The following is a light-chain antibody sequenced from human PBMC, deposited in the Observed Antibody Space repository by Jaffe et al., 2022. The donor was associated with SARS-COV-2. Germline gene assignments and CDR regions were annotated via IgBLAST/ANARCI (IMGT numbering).Light chain of an antibody. CDR3: SSHTSSSTPV. CDR2: DVS. V-gene: IGLV2-14*01. J-gene: IGLJ1*01. Sequence: QSALTQPASVSGSPGQSITISCTGTSSDVGGYNYVSWYQQHPGKAPELMIYDVSSRASGVSNRFSGSKSGNTASLTISGLQAEDEAEYFCSSHTSSSTPVFGTGTKVTVL. CDR1: SSDVGGYNY.